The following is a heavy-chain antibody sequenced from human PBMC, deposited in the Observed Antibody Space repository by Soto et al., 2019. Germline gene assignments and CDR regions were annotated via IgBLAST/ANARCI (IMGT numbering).Heavy chain of an antibody. J-gene: IGHJ4*02. V-gene: IGHV1-18*04. CDR2: ISAYNGNT. Sequence: ASVKVSCKASGYTSTNYAFTWVRQAPGQGLEWMGWISAYNGNTDYARKLQGRVTMTRDTSTSTAYMELRTLTSDDSAVSYCATEGSRSGRPRPHTYLDYWGQGTLVTVSS. CDR1: GYTSTNYA. D-gene: IGHD2-15*01. CDR3: ATEGSRSGRPRPHTYLDY.